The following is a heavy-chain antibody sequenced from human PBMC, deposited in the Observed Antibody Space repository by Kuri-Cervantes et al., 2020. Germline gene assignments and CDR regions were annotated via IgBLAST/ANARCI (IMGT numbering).Heavy chain of an antibody. CDR3: AKDALVATIFFGARGALDSWFDP. CDR1: GFTFSSYS. V-gene: IGHV3-21*04. Sequence: GESLKISCAASGFTFSSYSMNWVRQAPGKGLEWVSSISSSSSYIYYADSVKGRFTISRDNSKNTLYLQMNSLRAEDTAVYYCAKDALVATIFFGARGALDSWFDPWGQGTLVTVSS. D-gene: IGHD5-12*01. CDR2: ISSSSSYI. J-gene: IGHJ5*02.